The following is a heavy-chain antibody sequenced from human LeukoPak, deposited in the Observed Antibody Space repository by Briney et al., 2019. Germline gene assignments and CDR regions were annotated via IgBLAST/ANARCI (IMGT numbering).Heavy chain of an antibody. D-gene: IGHD3-16*02. CDR2: IYNSGST. J-gene: IGHJ5*02. V-gene: IGHV4-31*03. CDR3: GGLSYKWFDP. CDR1: GGSISSGGYY. Sequence: PSETLSLTCTVSGGSISSGGYYWSWIRQHPGKGLEWIGYIYNSGSTYYKPSLKSRVTISVDTSKNQFSLKLSSVSGLEPGVYYFGGLSYKWFDPWGRGTLV.